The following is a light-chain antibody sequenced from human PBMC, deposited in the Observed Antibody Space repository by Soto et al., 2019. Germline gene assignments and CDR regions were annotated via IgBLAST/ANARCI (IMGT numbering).Light chain of an antibody. CDR3: HQRQSWPRT. CDR2: LAS. J-gene: IGKJ1*01. CDR1: QAVNTR. Sequence: EIVLTQSPATLSLFPGDRVTLSCGASQAVNTRLAWYQHKPGQAPRLLIYLASNRAAGVPARFSGSGSGTDFTLTISDVEPEDFAVYYCHQRQSWPRTFGQGTKVDIK. V-gene: IGKV3-11*01.